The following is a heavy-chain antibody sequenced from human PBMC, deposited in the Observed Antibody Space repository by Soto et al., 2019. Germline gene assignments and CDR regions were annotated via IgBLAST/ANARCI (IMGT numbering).Heavy chain of an antibody. CDR2: ISDTGST. CDR3: GTKWELIKFDY. J-gene: IGHJ4*02. V-gene: IGHV4-30-2*01. CDR1: GGSIRGSSYS. D-gene: IGHD1-26*01. Sequence: QLQLQESGSGLVKPSQTLSLTCAVSGGSIRGSSYSWSWIRQPPGKGLEWTGYISDTGSTYYNTSLKSRVPMSVHKSKNQLSLNVKSVTAADTAVYYFGTKWELIKFDYWGQGTRVTVSS.